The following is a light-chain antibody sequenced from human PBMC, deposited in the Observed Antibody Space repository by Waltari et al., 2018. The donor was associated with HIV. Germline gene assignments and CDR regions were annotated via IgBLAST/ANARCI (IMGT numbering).Light chain of an antibody. J-gene: IGLJ1*01. CDR1: SSAIGHYKY. V-gene: IGLV2-14*01. Sequence: QSAPTQPASVSGSPGPSITISCTGTSSAIGHYKYVSWYQQSPGKAPKLMIYEVSKRPSGVSNRFSGSKSGNTASLTISGLQAEDEADYYCSSYISTTTLFGTGTKVTVL. CDR3: SSYISTTTL. CDR2: EVS.